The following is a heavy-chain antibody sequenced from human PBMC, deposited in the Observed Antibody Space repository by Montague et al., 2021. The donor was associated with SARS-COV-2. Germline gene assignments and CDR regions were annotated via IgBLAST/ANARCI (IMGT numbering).Heavy chain of an antibody. CDR2: ISSSSSYI. D-gene: IGHD6-19*01. J-gene: IGHJ4*02. CDR3: ARNLGSGWAYFDY. CDR1: GFTFSSYS. V-gene: IGHV3-21*01. Sequence: SLRLSCAASGFTFSSYSMNWVRQAPGKGLEWVSSISSSSSYIYYAASVKGRFTISRDNAKNSLYLQMNSLRAEDTAVYYCARNLGSGWAYFDYWGQGTLVTVSS.